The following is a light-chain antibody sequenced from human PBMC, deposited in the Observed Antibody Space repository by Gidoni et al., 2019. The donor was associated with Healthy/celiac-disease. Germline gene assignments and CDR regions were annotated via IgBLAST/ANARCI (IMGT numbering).Light chain of an antibody. V-gene: IGLV2-8*01. Sequence: QSALTQPPSASGSPGQSVTISCTGTSSDVGGYNYVSWYQQHSGKAHKLMIYEVSKRPSGVPDRFSGSKSGNTASLTVSGLQAEDEADYYCSSYAGSNNYVFGTGTKVTVL. CDR1: SSDVGGYNY. CDR2: EVS. CDR3: SSYAGSNNYV. J-gene: IGLJ1*01.